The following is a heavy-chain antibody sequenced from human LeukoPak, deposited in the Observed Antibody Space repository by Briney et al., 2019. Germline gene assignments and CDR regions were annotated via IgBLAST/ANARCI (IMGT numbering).Heavy chain of an antibody. J-gene: IGHJ5*02. CDR1: GFTFSSYS. CDR3: ARDKDTAMVSGWFDP. Sequence: PGGSLRLSCAASGFTFSSYSMNWVRQAPGKGLEWVSSISSRSTYIYHADSVKGRFTISRDNAKNSLYLQMNSLRAEDTAVYYCARDKDTAMVSGWFDPWGQGTLVTVSS. V-gene: IGHV3-21*01. D-gene: IGHD5-18*01. CDR2: ISSRSTYI.